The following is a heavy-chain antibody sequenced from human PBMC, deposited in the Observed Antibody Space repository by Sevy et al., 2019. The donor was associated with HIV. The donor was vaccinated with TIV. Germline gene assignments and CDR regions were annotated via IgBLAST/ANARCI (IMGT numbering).Heavy chain of an antibody. V-gene: IGHV3-72*01. CDR3: ARSSVVRGVAFDF. D-gene: IGHD2-15*01. CDR1: GFTFSDHY. Sequence: GGFLRLSCAASGFTFSDHYMDWVRQAPGKGLEWVGRTRNKANSYTTEYAASVKGRFTISRDDSKNSLYLQMNSLKTEDTAVYYCARSSVVRGVAFDFWGQGTMVTVSS. J-gene: IGHJ3*01. CDR2: TRNKANSYTT.